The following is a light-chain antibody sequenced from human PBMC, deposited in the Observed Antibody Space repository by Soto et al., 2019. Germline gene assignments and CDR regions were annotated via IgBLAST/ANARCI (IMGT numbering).Light chain of an antibody. Sequence: QITQSPSTPSAFAWDRGTLTFRGSQSISTWLAWYQQKPGKAPKLLIYGASSLASGVPSRFSGSGSGTEFTLTISSLQPDDFATYYCQQHNGYSERMFGQGTKVDIK. CDR3: QQHNGYSERM. V-gene: IGKV1-5*01. J-gene: IGKJ1*01. CDR2: GAS. CDR1: QSISTW.